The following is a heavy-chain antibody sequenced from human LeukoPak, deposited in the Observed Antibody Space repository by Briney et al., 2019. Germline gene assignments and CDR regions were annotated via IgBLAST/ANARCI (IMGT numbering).Heavy chain of an antibody. J-gene: IGHJ5*02. V-gene: IGHV1-18*01. CDR3: ARGVGKFTHSGIYEGWFDP. CDR2: ISGYNDDT. Sequence: ASVKVSCKASGYIFSNHGITWVRQAPGQGLEWMGWISGYNDDTNYAQNLQGRVTLTTDTSTSTAYMELRSLRSDDTAVYYCARGVGKFTHSGIYEGWFDPWGQGTLVTVSS. CDR1: GYIFSNHG. D-gene: IGHD1-26*01.